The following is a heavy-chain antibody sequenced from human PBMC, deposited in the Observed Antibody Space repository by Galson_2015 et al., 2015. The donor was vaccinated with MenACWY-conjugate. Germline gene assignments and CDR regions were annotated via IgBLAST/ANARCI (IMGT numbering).Heavy chain of an antibody. Sequence: CAISGDSVSSNSDAWNWVRQSPSRGLEWLGRTYYRSKWYNDYALSVKSRITINPDTSKNQFSLQLNSVAPEDTAIYYCARRYSGGFDYWGQGTLVTVSS. D-gene: IGHD1-26*01. CDR3: ARRYSGGFDY. CDR2: TYYRSKWYN. CDR1: GDSVSSNSDA. J-gene: IGHJ4*02. V-gene: IGHV6-1*01.